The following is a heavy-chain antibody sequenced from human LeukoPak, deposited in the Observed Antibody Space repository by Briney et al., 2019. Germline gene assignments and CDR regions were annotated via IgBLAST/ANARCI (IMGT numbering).Heavy chain of an antibody. CDR3: ARQEIGLRSFDP. J-gene: IGHJ5*02. CDR1: GGSISSYY. V-gene: IGHV4-59*08. CDR2: IYYSGST. D-gene: IGHD3/OR15-3a*01. Sequence: RSETLSLTCTVSGGSISSYYWSWIRQPPGKGLEWIGYIYYSGSTNYNPSLKSRVTISVDTSKNQFSLNLSSVTAADTAVYYCARQEIGLRSFDPWGQGTLVTVSS.